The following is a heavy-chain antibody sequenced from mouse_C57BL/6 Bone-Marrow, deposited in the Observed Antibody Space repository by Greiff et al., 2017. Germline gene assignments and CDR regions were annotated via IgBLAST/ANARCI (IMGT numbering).Heavy chain of an antibody. Sequence: VQLQESGGGLVKPGGSLKLSCAASGFTFSSYAMSWVRQTPEKRLEWVATISDGGSYTYYPDNVKGRFTISRDNAKNNLYLQMSHLKSEDTAMSYCESRSSGCAGFAYWGKGTLVTVSA. CDR2: ISDGGSYT. V-gene: IGHV5-4*01. D-gene: IGHD3-2*02. CDR3: ESRSSGCAGFAY. J-gene: IGHJ3*01. CDR1: GFTFSSYA.